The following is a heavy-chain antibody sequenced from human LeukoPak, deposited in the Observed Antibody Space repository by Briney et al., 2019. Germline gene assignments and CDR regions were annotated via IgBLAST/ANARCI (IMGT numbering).Heavy chain of an antibody. V-gene: IGHV3-48*03. CDR3: TTAMFYPMVRKDV. CDR2: ISSSGSTI. J-gene: IGHJ6*02. Sequence: PGGSLRLSCAASGFTFSSYEMNWVRQAPGKGLEWVSYISSSGSTIYYADSVKGRFTISRDNAKNSLYLQMNSLKTEDTAVYYCTTAMFYPMVRKDVWGQGTTVTVSS. CDR1: GFTFSSYE. D-gene: IGHD5-18*01.